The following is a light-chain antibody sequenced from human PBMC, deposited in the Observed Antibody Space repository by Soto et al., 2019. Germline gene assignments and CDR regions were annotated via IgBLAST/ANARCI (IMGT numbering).Light chain of an antibody. CDR1: SSDVGGYNY. J-gene: IGLJ3*02. CDR3: CSYTSSSTRV. Sequence: QSALTQPASVSGSPGQSITISCTGTSSDVGGYNYVSWYQQHPGKAPKLMIYDVSHRPSGVSNRFSGSKSGNTASLTISGLEAEDEDDYYCCSYTSSSTRVFGGGTKLTVL. V-gene: IGLV2-14*01. CDR2: DVS.